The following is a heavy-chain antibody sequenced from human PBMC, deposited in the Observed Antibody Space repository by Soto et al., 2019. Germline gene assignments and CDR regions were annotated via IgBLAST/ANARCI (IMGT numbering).Heavy chain of an antibody. V-gene: IGHV3-74*01. Sequence: GGSLRLSCAASGFTFSSYWMHWVRQAPGKGLVWVSRINSDGSSTSYADSVKGRFTISRDNAKNTLYLQMNSLRAEDTAVYYCARESRAARRYYYYGMDVWGQGTTVTVSS. CDR3: ARESRAARRYYYYGMDV. D-gene: IGHD6-6*01. CDR2: INSDGSST. J-gene: IGHJ6*02. CDR1: GFTFSSYW.